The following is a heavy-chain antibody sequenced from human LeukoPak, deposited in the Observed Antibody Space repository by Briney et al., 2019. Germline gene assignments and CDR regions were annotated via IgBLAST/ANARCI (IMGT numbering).Heavy chain of an antibody. D-gene: IGHD3-10*01. CDR3: ASGTLSYYYGSGSYFDY. CDR2: ISSSSSYI. V-gene: IGHV3-21*01. CDR1: GFTFSSYS. Sequence: GGSLRLSCAASGFTFSSYSMNWVRQAPGKGLEWVSSISSSSSYIYYADSVKGRFTISRDNAENSLYLQMNSLRAEDTAVYYCASGTLSYYYGSGSYFDYWGQGTLVTVSS. J-gene: IGHJ4*02.